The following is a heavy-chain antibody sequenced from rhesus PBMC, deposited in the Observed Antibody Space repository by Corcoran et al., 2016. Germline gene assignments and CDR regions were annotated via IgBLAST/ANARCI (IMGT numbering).Heavy chain of an antibody. D-gene: IGHD3-22*01. Sequence: QVQLQESGPGLVKPSETLSLTCAVAGGSGSSSTWWSWYRQTPGKGLELSGYISGSTGSTYYSPSLESRVTISIDRSKNQFSLKLSSVTAADTAVYYCATQGTDYGGYWGQGVLVTVSS. CDR1: GGSGSSSTW. V-gene: IGHV4-65*01. CDR2: ISGSTGST. CDR3: ATQGTDYGGY. J-gene: IGHJ4*01.